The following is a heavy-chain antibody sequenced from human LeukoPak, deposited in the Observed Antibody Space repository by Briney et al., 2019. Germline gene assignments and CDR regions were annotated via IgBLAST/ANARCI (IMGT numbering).Heavy chain of an antibody. CDR3: ARVEYYYDSSGYYNY. Sequence: SGTLSLTCAVSGGSISSSNWWSWVRQPPGKGLEWIGEIYHSGSTNYNPSLKSRVTISVDKSKNQFSLKLSSVTAADTAVYYYARVEYYYDSSGYYNYWGQGTLVTVSS. D-gene: IGHD3-22*01. CDR1: GGSISSSNW. CDR2: IYHSGST. V-gene: IGHV4-4*02. J-gene: IGHJ4*02.